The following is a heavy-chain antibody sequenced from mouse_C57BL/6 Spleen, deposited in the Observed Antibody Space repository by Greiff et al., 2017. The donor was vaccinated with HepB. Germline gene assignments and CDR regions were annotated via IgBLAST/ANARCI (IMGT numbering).Heavy chain of an antibody. D-gene: IGHD1-1*01. CDR2: IDPSDSYT. V-gene: IGHV1-50*01. CDR1: GYTFTSYW. J-gene: IGHJ3*01. CDR3: ARSYGSSSWFAY. Sequence: QVQLQQPGAELVKPGASVKLSCKASGYTFTSYWMQWVKQSPGQGLEWIGEIDPSDSYTNYNQKFKGKATLTVDTSSSTAYMQLSSLTSEDSAVYYCARSYGSSSWFAYWGQGTLVTVSA.